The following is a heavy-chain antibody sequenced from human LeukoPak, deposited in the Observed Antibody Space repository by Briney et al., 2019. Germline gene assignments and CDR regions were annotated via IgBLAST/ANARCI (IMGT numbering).Heavy chain of an antibody. D-gene: IGHD1-26*01. CDR2: INWNGGGT. J-gene: IGHJ6*02. CDR3: AKHMRATNTYSFFGLDV. V-gene: IGHV3-9*01. Sequence: GRSLRLSCADTGFTFKDYGMHWVRQPPGKGLEWASSINWNGGGTDYADSVKGRFTISRDNAKNSLYLQLSSLRPEDTALYYCAKHMRATNTYSFFGLDVWGQGTTVTVSS. CDR1: GFTFKDYG.